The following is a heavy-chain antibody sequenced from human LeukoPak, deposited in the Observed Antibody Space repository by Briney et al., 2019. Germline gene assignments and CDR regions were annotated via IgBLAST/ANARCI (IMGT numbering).Heavy chain of an antibody. CDR1: GGSISSGSYY. Sequence: SQALSLTCTVSGGSISSGSYYWSWIRQPAGKGLEWIGRIYTSGSTNYNPSLKSRVTISVDTSKNQFSLKLSSVTAADTAVYYCARTSSGGYNWFDPWGQGTLVTVSS. J-gene: IGHJ5*02. CDR3: ARTSSGGYNWFDP. D-gene: IGHD6-19*01. V-gene: IGHV4-61*02. CDR2: IYTSGST.